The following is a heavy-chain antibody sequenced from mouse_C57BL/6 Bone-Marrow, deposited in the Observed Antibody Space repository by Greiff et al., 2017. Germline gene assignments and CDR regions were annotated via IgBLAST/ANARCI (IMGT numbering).Heavy chain of an antibody. J-gene: IGHJ3*01. V-gene: IGHV3-6*01. D-gene: IGHD1-1*01. CDR3: AKDSPITTVVASPSFAY. Sequence: EVHLVESGPGLVKPSQSLSLTCSVTGYTITSGYYWYWIRQFPGNKLEWMGYISYDGSNNYTPSLKNRITITRDTSKNQFFLKLNSVTTEDTATXYCAKDSPITTVVASPSFAYWGQGTLVTVSA. CDR1: GYTITSGYY. CDR2: ISYDGSN.